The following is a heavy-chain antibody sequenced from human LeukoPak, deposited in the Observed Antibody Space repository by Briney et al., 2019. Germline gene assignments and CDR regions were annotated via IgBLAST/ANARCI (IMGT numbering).Heavy chain of an antibody. CDR2: IKEDGSEE. J-gene: IGHJ4*02. CDR1: GFTFSNYW. V-gene: IGHV3-7*01. Sequence: GGSLRLXCAASGFTFSNYWMNWIRQAPGKELEWVANIKEDGSEEYYVDSVKGRFTISRDNAKNSLYLQMNSLRAEDTAVYYCARDNGDYWGQGTLVTVSS. CDR3: ARDNGDY.